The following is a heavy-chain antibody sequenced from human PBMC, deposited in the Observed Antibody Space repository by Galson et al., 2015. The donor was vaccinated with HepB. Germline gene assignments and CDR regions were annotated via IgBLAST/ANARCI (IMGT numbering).Heavy chain of an antibody. J-gene: IGHJ4*02. Sequence: SVKVSCKASGYTFTSYYIHWVRQAPGQGLEWMGIINPTGGDTSYAQKFQGRVTMTRDTSTSTVYMDLSSLRSEDTAVYFCARSYDNSGHKKRNFEYWGQGTLVTVSS. D-gene: IGHD3-22*01. CDR3: ARSYDNSGHKKRNFEY. V-gene: IGHV1-46*01. CDR1: GYTFTSYY. CDR2: INPTGGDT.